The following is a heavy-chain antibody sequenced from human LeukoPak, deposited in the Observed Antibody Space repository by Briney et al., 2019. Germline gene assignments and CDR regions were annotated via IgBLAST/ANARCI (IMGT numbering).Heavy chain of an antibody. Sequence: SETLSLTCTVSGYSISSGYYWGWIRQPPGKGLEWIGSIYHSGSTYYNPSLKSRVTISVDTSKNQFSLKLSSVPAADTAVYYCARGDIVVVVAASFFDYWGQGTLVTVSS. J-gene: IGHJ4*02. V-gene: IGHV4-38-2*02. CDR3: ARGDIVVVVAASFFDY. CDR1: GYSISSGYY. CDR2: IYHSGST. D-gene: IGHD2-15*01.